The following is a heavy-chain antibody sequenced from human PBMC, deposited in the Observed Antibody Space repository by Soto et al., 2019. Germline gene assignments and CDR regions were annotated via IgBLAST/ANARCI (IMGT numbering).Heavy chain of an antibody. CDR1: GYTFTSYG. D-gene: IGHD3-9*01. Sequence: ASVKVSCKASGYTFTSYGISWVRQAPGQGLEWMGWISAYNGNTNYAQKLQGRVTMTTDTSTSTAYMELRSLRSDDTAVYYCARDNTDYDILTGYSHFDYWGQGTLVTVSS. CDR3: ARDNTDYDILTGYSHFDY. V-gene: IGHV1-18*01. J-gene: IGHJ4*02. CDR2: ISAYNGNT.